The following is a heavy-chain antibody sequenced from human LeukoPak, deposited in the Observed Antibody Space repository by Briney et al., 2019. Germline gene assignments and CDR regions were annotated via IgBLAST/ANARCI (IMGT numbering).Heavy chain of an antibody. Sequence: GGSLRLSCAASGFTFSNFQMIRVRLAPGKGLEWVSYISSRGNMIYYADSVKGRFIISRDNAKNSLYLQINSLRVEDTAIYYCAREGSYYFDYWGQGTLVTVSS. CDR3: AREGSYYFDY. CDR1: GFTFSNFQ. V-gene: IGHV3-48*03. J-gene: IGHJ4*02. CDR2: ISSRGNMI. D-gene: IGHD1-26*01.